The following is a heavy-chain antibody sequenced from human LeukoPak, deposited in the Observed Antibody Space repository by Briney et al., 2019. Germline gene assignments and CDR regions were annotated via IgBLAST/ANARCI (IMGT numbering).Heavy chain of an antibody. V-gene: IGHV3-74*01. J-gene: IGHJ4*02. CDR2: INSDGSST. CDR3: ARVGDSSGWYYFDY. CDR1: GFTLSSYW. D-gene: IGHD6-19*01. Sequence: GGSLRLSCAASGFTLSSYWMHWVRQAPGKGLVWVSRINSDGSSTNYADSVKGRFTISRDNAKNTLYLQMNSLRAEDTAVYYCARVGDSSGWYYFDYWGQGTLVTVSS.